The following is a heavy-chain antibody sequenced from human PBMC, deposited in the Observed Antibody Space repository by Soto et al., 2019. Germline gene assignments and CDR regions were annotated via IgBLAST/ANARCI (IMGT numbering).Heavy chain of an antibody. Sequence: PGGSLRLSCAASGFTFSTYFMKWVRQAPGKGLEWVSSMSTNSYYIYYADSVKGRFTISRDNAKNSLYLQMNSLRVEDTAAYYCARLSSGSIDYWGQGTLATVSS. D-gene: IGHD3-22*01. V-gene: IGHV3-21*01. CDR2: MSTNSYYI. CDR1: GFTFSTYF. J-gene: IGHJ4*02. CDR3: ARLSSGSIDY.